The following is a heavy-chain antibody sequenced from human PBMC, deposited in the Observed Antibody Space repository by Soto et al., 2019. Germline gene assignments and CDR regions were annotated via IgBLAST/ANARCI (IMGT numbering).Heavy chain of an antibody. D-gene: IGHD6-6*01. Sequence: ASVKVSCKASGYTFTSYYMHWVRQAPGQGLEWMGIINPSGGSTSYAQKFQGRVTMTRDTSTSTVYMELSSLRSEDTAVYYCARWAMRDRPCRDYGMDVWGQGTTVTVYS. CDR3: ARWAMRDRPCRDYGMDV. J-gene: IGHJ6*02. CDR2: INPSGGST. CDR1: GYTFTSYY. V-gene: IGHV1-46*01.